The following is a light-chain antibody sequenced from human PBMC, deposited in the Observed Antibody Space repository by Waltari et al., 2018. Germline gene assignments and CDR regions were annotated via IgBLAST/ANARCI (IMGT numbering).Light chain of an antibody. CDR3: QIWDSITDPVV. CDR1: NIDSTG. Sequence: SCVLTQAPSVSAAPGQTAMITCGGKNIDSTGVPWYQQKPGQAPVLVVHDDSDRRSGIPERFSGSNSGDTATLTISRVEAGDEADYYCQIWDSITDPVVFGGGTKLTVL. J-gene: IGLJ2*01. CDR2: DDS. V-gene: IGLV3-21*02.